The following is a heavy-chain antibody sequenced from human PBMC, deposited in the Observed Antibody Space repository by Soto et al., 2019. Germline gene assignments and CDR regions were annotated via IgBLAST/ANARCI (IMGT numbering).Heavy chain of an antibody. D-gene: IGHD1-26*01. CDR3: ARGRQWELPPPLYFDY. Sequence: HSYSASGFTFTCYAVAWVRQTPGKGLEWVSVVSGSGATTNYADSVKGRFTISRDNSKNTLYLQMNSLRAEDTAVYYCARGRQWELPPPLYFDYWGQGTLVTVSS. V-gene: IGHV3-23*01. CDR2: VSGSGATT. CDR1: GFTFTCYA. J-gene: IGHJ4*02.